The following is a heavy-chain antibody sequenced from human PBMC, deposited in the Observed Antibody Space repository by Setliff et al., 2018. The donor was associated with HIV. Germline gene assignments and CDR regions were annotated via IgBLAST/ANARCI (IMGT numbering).Heavy chain of an antibody. V-gene: IGHV3-21*03. CDR2: ISSDSVFI. CDR3: VTDEKVAFDV. Sequence: GRSLRLSCEGSGFTFSYYSMNWVRQAPGKGLEWVSSISSDSVFIYYAAAVRGRFTFSRDDSKDTLYLQMNSLKIEDTGTYYCVTDEKVAFDVWGQGTKVTVSS. CDR1: GFTFSYYS. J-gene: IGHJ3*01.